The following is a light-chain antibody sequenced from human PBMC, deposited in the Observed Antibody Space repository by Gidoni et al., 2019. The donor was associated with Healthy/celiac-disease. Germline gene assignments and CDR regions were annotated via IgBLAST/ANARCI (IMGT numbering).Light chain of an antibody. V-gene: IGKV2-28*01. CDR2: LGS. J-gene: IGKJ5*01. CDR3: MQALQIIT. Sequence: IVMTQSLLSLPVTPGEPASISCRSSQSLLHSNGYNYLDWYLQKPGQSPQLLIYLGSNRASGVPDRFSGSGSGTDFTLKISRVEAEDVGVYYCMQALQIITFGQGTRLEIK. CDR1: QSLLHSNGYNY.